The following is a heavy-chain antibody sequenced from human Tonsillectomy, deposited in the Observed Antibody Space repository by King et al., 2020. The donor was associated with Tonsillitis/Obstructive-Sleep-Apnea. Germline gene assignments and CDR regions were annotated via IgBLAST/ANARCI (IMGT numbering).Heavy chain of an antibody. CDR1: GFTFGDYA. J-gene: IGHJ5*02. CDR3: TREEGLQQLAYNWFDP. V-gene: IGHV3-49*04. Sequence: VQLVESGGGLVQPGRSLRLSCTASGFTFGDYAMSWVRQAPGKGLEWVGFIRSKAYGGTTEYAASVKGRFTISRDDSKSIAYLQMNSLKTEDTAVYYCTREEGLQQLAYNWFDPWGQGTLVTVSS. CDR2: IRSKAYGGTT. D-gene: IGHD6-13*01.